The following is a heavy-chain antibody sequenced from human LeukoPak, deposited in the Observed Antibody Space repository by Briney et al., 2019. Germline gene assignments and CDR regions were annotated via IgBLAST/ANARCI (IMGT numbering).Heavy chain of an antibody. D-gene: IGHD3-22*01. Sequence: GRSLRLSCAASGFTFSSYGMHWVRQAPGKGLEWVAVIWYDGSIKFYVDSVKGRFTISRDNSKNTLYLQMNSLRAEDTAVYYCARVGYYYDSSGLLYWGQGTLVTVSS. CDR2: IWYDGSIK. V-gene: IGHV3-33*01. CDR3: ARVGYYYDSSGLLY. J-gene: IGHJ4*02. CDR1: GFTFSSYG.